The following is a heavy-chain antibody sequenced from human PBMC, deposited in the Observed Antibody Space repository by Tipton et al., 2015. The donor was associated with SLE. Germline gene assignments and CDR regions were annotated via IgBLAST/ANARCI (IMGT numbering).Heavy chain of an antibody. J-gene: IGHJ6*03. Sequence: SLRLSCGASGFTFGDYAINWFRQTPGKGLEWVGFVRSKLYGGTTEYAASVKSRFTISRDDSKSIAYLQMNSLNTEDTAVYYCTRIKSAVTTIYYYYMDVWGKGTTVTVSS. CDR3: TRIKSAVTTIYYYYMDV. CDR2: VRSKLYGGTT. V-gene: IGHV3-49*03. CDR1: GFTFGDYA. D-gene: IGHD4-11*01.